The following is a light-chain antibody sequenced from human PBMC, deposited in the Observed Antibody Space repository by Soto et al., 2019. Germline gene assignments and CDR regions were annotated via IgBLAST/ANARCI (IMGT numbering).Light chain of an antibody. CDR3: QQYNNWPLT. Sequence: EMVMTQSPATVSVSPGERTTLSCRASQSVSINLAWYQQKPGLAPRLLIYCASTRATGIPARFSGSGSGTDFTLTISSLQSEDFAVYYCQQYNNWPLTFGGGTKVEIK. V-gene: IGKV3-15*01. J-gene: IGKJ4*01. CDR1: QSVSIN. CDR2: CAS.